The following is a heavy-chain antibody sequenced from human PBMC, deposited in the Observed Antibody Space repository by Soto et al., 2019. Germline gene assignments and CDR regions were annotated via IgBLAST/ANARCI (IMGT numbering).Heavy chain of an antibody. V-gene: IGHV3-23*01. CDR1: GFTFSSYA. Sequence: GGSLRLSCAASGFTFSSYALTWVRQAPGKGLEWVSGISDGGDSTHYADSVKGRFTVSRDNSKNTLYLQINSLRAEDTAVYYCAKHSTTYDSWSGAVKGAFDIWGQGTMVTVSS. J-gene: IGHJ3*02. CDR2: ISDGGDST. CDR3: AKHSTTYDSWSGAVKGAFDI. D-gene: IGHD3-3*01.